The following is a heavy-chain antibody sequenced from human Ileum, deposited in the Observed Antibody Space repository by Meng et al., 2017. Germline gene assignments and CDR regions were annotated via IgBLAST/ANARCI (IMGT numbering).Heavy chain of an antibody. CDR2: IYSSGST. V-gene: IGHV4-39*01. Sequence: QLQLQESGPGLVRPSETLSLTCTVSGGSISGSSYYWGWIRQPPGKGLEWIGSIYSSGSTYYNPTLKSRVTTSVNTSKYQFSLKLSAVTAADTAVYYCVRRAGRRQAFDYWGQGTLVTVSS. CDR1: GGSISGSSYY. J-gene: IGHJ4*02. CDR3: VRRAGRRQAFDY. D-gene: IGHD1-1*01.